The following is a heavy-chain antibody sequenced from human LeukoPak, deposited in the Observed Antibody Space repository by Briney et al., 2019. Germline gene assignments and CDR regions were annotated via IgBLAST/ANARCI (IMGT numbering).Heavy chain of an antibody. CDR1: GGSISSSSYY. J-gene: IGHJ4*02. CDR2: IYYSGST. Sequence: KPSETLSLTCTVSGGSISSSSYYWGWIRQPPGKGLEWIGSIYYSGSTYYNPSLKSRVTISVDTSKNQFSLKLSSVTAADTAVYYCAGVEPNLGYCSSTSCYFDYWGQGTLVTVSS. V-gene: IGHV4-39*01. D-gene: IGHD2-2*01. CDR3: AGVEPNLGYCSSTSCYFDY.